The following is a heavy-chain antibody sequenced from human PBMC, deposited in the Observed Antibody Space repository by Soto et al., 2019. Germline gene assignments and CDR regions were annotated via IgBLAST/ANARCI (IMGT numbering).Heavy chain of an antibody. CDR1: GFAFSDYY. Sequence: LSLSCAASGFAFSDYYMSWIRQAPGKGLEWVSYISSSGSTIYYADSVKGRFTISRDNAKNSLYLQMNSLRAEDTAVYYCARVFQRGYSYGLFDYWGQGTLVTVSS. J-gene: IGHJ4*02. V-gene: IGHV3-11*01. CDR2: ISSSGSTI. CDR3: ARVFQRGYSYGLFDY. D-gene: IGHD5-18*01.